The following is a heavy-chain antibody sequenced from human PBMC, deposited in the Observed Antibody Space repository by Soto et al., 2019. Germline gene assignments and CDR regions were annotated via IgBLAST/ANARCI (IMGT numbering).Heavy chain of an antibody. CDR1: GYTFTSYY. V-gene: IGHV1-46*01. D-gene: IGHD4-4*01. CDR2: INPSGGST. J-gene: IGHJ4*02. Sequence: ASVKVSCKASGYTFTSYYMHWVRQAPGQGLEWMGIINPSGGSTSYAQKFQGRVTMTRDTSTSTVYMELSSLRSEDTTVYYCARASRLTTAHYWGQGTLVTVSS. CDR3: ARASRLTTAHY.